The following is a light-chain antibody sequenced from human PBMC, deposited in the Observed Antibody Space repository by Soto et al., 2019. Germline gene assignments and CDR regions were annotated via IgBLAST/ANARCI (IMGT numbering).Light chain of an antibody. CDR3: YSYTSSSTYV. Sequence: QSVRTQPASVSGSPGQSITISCTGTNSDVGGYNYVSWYQQHPAKAPKLMIYDVSNRPSGVSNRFSGSKSGNTASLTISGLQAEDEADYYCYSYTSSSTYVFGTVTKVTVL. CDR2: DVS. J-gene: IGLJ1*01. V-gene: IGLV2-14*01. CDR1: NSDVGGYNY.